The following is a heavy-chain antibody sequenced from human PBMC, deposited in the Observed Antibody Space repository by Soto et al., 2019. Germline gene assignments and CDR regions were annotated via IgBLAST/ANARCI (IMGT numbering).Heavy chain of an antibody. V-gene: IGHV3-74*01. CDR2: IKGDGIST. D-gene: IGHD3-10*01. Sequence: EVQLVESGGGLVQSGGSLRLSCAASGFTFSSYWMHWVRQAPGKGLVWVSRIKGDGISTNYADSVKGRFTISRDNAKDTVFQQMNGLSADDTAVYYCARGAMGNYYNDYWGQGTLVTVSS. CDR1: GFTFSSYW. J-gene: IGHJ4*02. CDR3: ARGAMGNYYNDY.